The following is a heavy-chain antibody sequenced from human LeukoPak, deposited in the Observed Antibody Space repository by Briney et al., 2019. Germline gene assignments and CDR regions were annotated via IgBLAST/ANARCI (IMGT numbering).Heavy chain of an antibody. CDR2: IYYTGSA. CDR3: ARSSVGTFDY. J-gene: IGHJ4*02. D-gene: IGHD5/OR15-5a*01. Sequence: SETLSLTCTVSGGSITSYYWSWIRLPPGKGLEWIGYIYYTGSANYNPSLRSRVTILVDTSKMQFSLKLTSVTAADAAVYYCARSSVGTFDYWGQGTLVTVSS. V-gene: IGHV4-59*01. CDR1: GGSITSYY.